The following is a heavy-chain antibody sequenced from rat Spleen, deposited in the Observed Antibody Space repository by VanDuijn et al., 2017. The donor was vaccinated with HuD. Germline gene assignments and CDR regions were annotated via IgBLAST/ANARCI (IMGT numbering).Heavy chain of an antibody. V-gene: IGHV5-31*01. Sequence: EVQLVETGGGLVQPGRSLKLSCVASGFTFNNYWMTWIRQAPGKGLEWVASITNTGGSTFFPDSVKGRFTISRDNAKSTLYLQMNSLRSEDTATYYCARHRIYYSSYVYAFDYWGQGVMVTVSS. CDR3: ARHRIYYSSYVYAFDY. CDR1: GFTFNNYW. D-gene: IGHD1-2*01. CDR2: ITNTGGST. J-gene: IGHJ2*01.